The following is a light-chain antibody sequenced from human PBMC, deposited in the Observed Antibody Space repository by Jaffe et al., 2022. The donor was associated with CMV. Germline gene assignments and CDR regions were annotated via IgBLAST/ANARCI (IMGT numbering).Light chain of an antibody. CDR3: QSADSSGTWI. V-gene: IGLV3-25*03. Sequence: YELTQPPSMSVSPGQTARITCSGDALPKQYAYWYQQKPGQAPVLVIYKDSERPSGIPERFSGSSSGTIVTLTISGVQAEDEADYYCQSADSSGTWIFGGGTKLTVL. CDR2: KDS. J-gene: IGLJ2*01. CDR1: ALPKQY.